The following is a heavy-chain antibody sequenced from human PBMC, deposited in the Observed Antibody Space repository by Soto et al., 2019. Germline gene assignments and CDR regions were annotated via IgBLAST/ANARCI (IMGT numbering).Heavy chain of an antibody. CDR3: AKLVAVAGTGYDAFDI. D-gene: IGHD6-19*01. CDR1: GFTFSSYG. V-gene: IGHV3-30*18. Sequence: QVQLVESGGGVVQPGRSLRLSCAASGFTFSSYGMHWVRQAPGKGLEWVAVISYDGSNKYYADSVKGRFTISRDNSKNTLYLQMNSLSAEDTAVYYCAKLVAVAGTGYDAFDIWGQGTMVTVSS. J-gene: IGHJ3*02. CDR2: ISYDGSNK.